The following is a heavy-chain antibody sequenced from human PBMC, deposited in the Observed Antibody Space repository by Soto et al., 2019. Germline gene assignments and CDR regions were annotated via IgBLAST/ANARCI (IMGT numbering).Heavy chain of an antibody. CDR3: ARESEDLTSNFDY. CDR2: ISSTTNYT. Sequence: GWLGRAGAASGCTFTRYSMNGDRQAPGKGLEWVSSISSTTNYTYYGDSMKGRFTIARDNAKNSLYLEMNSLRAEDTAVYYCARESEDLTSNFDYWGQGTLVTVYS. CDR1: GCTFTRYS. J-gene: IGHJ4*02. V-gene: IGHV3-21*06.